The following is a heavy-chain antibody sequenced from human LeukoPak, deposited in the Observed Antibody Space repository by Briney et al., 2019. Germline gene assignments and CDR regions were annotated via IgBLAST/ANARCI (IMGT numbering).Heavy chain of an antibody. CDR2: ISAYNGNT. Sequence: GASVKVSCKASGYTFTSYGISWVRQAPGQGLEWMGWISAYNGNTNYAQKLQGRVTMTTDTSTSTAYMELRSLRSDDTAVYYCARSRGYYGSGSYPDYWGQGTLVTVSS. CDR1: GYTFTSYG. J-gene: IGHJ4*02. V-gene: IGHV1-18*01. D-gene: IGHD3-10*01. CDR3: ARSRGYYGSGSYPDY.